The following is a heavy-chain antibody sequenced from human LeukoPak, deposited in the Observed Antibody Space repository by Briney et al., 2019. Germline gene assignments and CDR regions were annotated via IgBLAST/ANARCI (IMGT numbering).Heavy chain of an antibody. CDR3: ARLPDYYGSGSYNH. J-gene: IGHJ5*02. V-gene: IGHV1-8*01. Sequence: VASVKVSCKASGYTFTSYDINWVRQATGQGLEWMGWMNPNSGSTGYAQKFQGRDTMTRNTTISTVYMELSDLRSEDTAVYYCARLPDYYGSGSYNHWGQGTLVTVSS. CDR1: GYTFTSYD. D-gene: IGHD3-10*01. CDR2: MNPNSGST.